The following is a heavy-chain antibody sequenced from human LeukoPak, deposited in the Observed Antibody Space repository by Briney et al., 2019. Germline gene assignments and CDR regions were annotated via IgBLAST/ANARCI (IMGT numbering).Heavy chain of an antibody. Sequence: GRSLRLSCAASGFTFSSYGMHCVRQAPAKGLEWVAVISYDGSNKYYADSVKGRFTISRDNSKNTLYLQMNSLRAEDTAVYYCAKVGDYYDSSGTFDYWGQGTLVTVSS. CDR2: ISYDGSNK. D-gene: IGHD3-22*01. CDR3: AKVGDYYDSSGTFDY. V-gene: IGHV3-30*18. CDR1: GFTFSSYG. J-gene: IGHJ4*02.